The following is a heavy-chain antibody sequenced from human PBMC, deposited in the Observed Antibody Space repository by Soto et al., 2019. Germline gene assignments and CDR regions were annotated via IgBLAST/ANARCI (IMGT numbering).Heavy chain of an antibody. D-gene: IGHD6-13*01. CDR2: IWYDGSNK. V-gene: IGHV3-33*08. Sequence: PGGSLRLSCAASGFTYSTYTMHWVRQAPGKGLEWVAVIWYDGSNKYYADSVKGRFTISRDNSKNTLYLQMNSLRAEDTVVFYCARVCSSWLCRPLGPPDYWGQGTLVTVSS. CDR3: ARVCSSWLCRPLGPPDY. J-gene: IGHJ4*02. CDR1: GFTYSTYT.